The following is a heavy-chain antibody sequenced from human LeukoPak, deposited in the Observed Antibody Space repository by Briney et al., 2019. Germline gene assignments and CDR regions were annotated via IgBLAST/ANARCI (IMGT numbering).Heavy chain of an antibody. CDR1: GFSFSSNW. CDR2: IKQDGSEK. D-gene: IGHD4-17*01. J-gene: IGHJ4*02. Sequence: GSLRLSCAASGFSFSSNWMSWVRQAPGKGLEGVANIKQDGSEKYYVDSVKGRFTISSDNAKNSPYLQMNNLSAEDTAVYYCACPRQMTTVTSFDYWGQGTLVTVSS. CDR3: ACPRQMTTVTSFDY. V-gene: IGHV3-7*03.